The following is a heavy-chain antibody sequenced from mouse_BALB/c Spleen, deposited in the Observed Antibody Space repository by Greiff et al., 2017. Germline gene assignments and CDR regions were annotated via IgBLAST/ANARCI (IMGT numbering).Heavy chain of an antibody. CDR3: ARGYGSSYYFDY. CDR2: IYPGNGDT. J-gene: IGHJ2*01. V-gene: IGHV1-12*01. CDR1: GYTFTSYN. Sequence: QVQLQQPGAELVKPGASVKMSCKASGYTFTSYNMHWVKQTPGQGLEWIGAIYPGNGDTSYNQKFKGKATLTADKSSSTAYMQLSSLTSEDSAVYYCARGYGSSYYFDYWGQGTTLTVSS. D-gene: IGHD1-1*01.